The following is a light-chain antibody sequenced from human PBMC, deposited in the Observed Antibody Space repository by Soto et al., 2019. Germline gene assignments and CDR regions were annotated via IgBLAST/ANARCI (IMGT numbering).Light chain of an antibody. CDR1: SSNIGNNA. V-gene: IGLV1-36*01. CDR3: AAWDDSLNGWV. J-gene: IGLJ3*02. CDR2: YDD. Sequence: QPVLTQSPSVSEAPRQRVTISCSGNSSNIGNNAVNWYQQLPGKAPKLLIYYDDLLPSGVSDRFSGSKSGTSASLAISGLQSEDEANYYCAAWDDSLNGWVFGGGTKVTVL.